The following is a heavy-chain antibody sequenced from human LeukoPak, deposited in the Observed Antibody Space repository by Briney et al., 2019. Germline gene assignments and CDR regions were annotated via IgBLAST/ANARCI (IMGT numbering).Heavy chain of an antibody. D-gene: IGHD3-16*01. Sequence: KPSETLSLTCTVSGGSISSSSYYWGWIRQPPGKGLEWIGSIYYSGSTYYNPSLKSRVTIFVDTSKNQFSPKLSSVTAADTAVYYCARHATVGGWFDPWGQGTLVTVSS. V-gene: IGHV4-39*01. CDR3: ARHATVGGWFDP. CDR2: IYYSGST. CDR1: GGSISSSSYY. J-gene: IGHJ5*02.